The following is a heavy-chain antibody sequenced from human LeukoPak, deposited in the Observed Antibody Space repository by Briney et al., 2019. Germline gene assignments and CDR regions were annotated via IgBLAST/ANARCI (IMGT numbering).Heavy chain of an antibody. Sequence: ASVKVSCKASSYTFTSYGISWVRQAPGQGLEWMGWISAYNGNTNYTQKLQGRVTMTTDTSTSTAYMELRSLRSDDTAVYYCARSVPSTVVTPYAFDIWGQGTMVTVSS. CDR3: ARSVPSTVVTPYAFDI. V-gene: IGHV1-18*01. J-gene: IGHJ3*02. D-gene: IGHD4-23*01. CDR2: ISAYNGNT. CDR1: SYTFTSYG.